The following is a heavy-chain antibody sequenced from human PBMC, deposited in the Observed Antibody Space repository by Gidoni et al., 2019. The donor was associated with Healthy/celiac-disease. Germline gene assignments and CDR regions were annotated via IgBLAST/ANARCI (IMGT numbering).Heavy chain of an antibody. J-gene: IGHJ4*02. D-gene: IGHD4-4*01. CDR1: GFTFSSYG. CDR3: ARDPTTVTNGYYFDY. Sequence: QVQLVESGGGVVQPGRSLRLSCAASGFTFSSYGMHWVRQAPGKGLEWVAVIWYDGSNKYYADSVKGRFTISRDNSKNTLYLQMNSLRAEDTAVYYCARDPTTVTNGYYFDYWGQGTLVTVSS. V-gene: IGHV3-33*01. CDR2: IWYDGSNK.